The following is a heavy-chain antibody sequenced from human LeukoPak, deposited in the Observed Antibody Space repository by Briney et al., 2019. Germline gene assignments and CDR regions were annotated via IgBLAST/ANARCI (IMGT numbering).Heavy chain of an antibody. J-gene: IGHJ1*01. CDR1: GGSISNYY. V-gene: IGHV4-59*01. D-gene: IGHD4-17*01. CDR2: IYNSGHT. Sequence: SETLSLTCTVSGGSISNYYWSWIRQPPGKGLEWIGYIYNSGHTNYNPSLKSRVTISEDTSKNQLSLKLSSVTAADAAVYYCARAAVTTSRYFQHWGQGTMVTVSS. CDR3: ARAAVTTSRYFQH.